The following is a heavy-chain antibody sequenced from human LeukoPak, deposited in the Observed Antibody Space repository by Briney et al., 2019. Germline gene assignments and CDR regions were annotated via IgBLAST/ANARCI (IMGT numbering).Heavy chain of an antibody. J-gene: IGHJ5*02. CDR1: GFTFSSYA. Sequence: GGSLRLSCAASGFTFSSYAMTWVRQAPEKGLEWVSAISGSGGSTYYADSVKGRFTISRDNSKNTLYLQMNSLRDEDTAVYYCTKTAPAAIYWFDPWGQGTLVTVSS. CDR3: TKTAPAAIYWFDP. V-gene: IGHV3-23*01. D-gene: IGHD2-2*02. CDR2: ISGSGGST.